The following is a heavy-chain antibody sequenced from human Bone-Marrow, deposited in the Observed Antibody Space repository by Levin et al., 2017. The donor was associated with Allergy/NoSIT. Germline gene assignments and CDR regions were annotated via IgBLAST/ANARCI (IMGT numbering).Heavy chain of an antibody. CDR2: IYYSGST. D-gene: IGHD2-21*02. Sequence: SQTLSLPCTVSGGSIHIPNYYWAWVRQPPGGGLESIGCIYYSGSTYYTPSFKSRVTISVDTSKNQFSLKLTSVTAADTAVYYCARDRDDYYFDYWGQGSLVTVSP. CDR3: ARDRDDYYFDY. CDR1: GGSIHIPNYY. J-gene: IGHJ4*02. V-gene: IGHV4-39*07.